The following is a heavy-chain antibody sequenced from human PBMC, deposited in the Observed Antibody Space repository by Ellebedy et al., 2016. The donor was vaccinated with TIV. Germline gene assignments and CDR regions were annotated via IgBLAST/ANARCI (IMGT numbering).Heavy chain of an antibody. CDR1: GFTFSNYW. Sequence: GESLKISXAASGFTFSNYWMHWVRQAPGKGLVWVSRMDSGGSTTDYADSVKGRFTISRDNAKNTLYLQMDSLRAEDTAVYYCARAGSYLSEAVSYWGQGTLVTVSS. D-gene: IGHD3-10*01. CDR2: MDSGGSTT. J-gene: IGHJ4*02. V-gene: IGHV3-74*01. CDR3: ARAGSYLSEAVSY.